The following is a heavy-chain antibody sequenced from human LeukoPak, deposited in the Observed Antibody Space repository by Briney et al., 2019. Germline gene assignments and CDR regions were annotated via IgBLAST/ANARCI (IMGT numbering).Heavy chain of an antibody. V-gene: IGHV4-4*02. Sequence: SETLSLTCAVSVGTISSNAWRCWVRQPPGKGLEWIGEIYHSGSANYNPSLKSRVTISVDKFKNQFSLELTSVTAADTAVYYCTRESSWSYYIDDWGQGTLVTVSS. CDR1: VGTISSNAW. J-gene: IGHJ4*02. CDR2: IYHSGSA. D-gene: IGHD1-26*01. CDR3: TRESSWSYYIDD.